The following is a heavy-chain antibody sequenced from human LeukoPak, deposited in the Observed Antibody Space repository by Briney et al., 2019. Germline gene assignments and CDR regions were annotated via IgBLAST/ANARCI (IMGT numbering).Heavy chain of an antibody. Sequence: PGGSLRLSCAASGFTISNYWMNWVRQAPGEGLEWVANINQDGTVEHYVDSVKGRFTISRDNAKNSLYLQMNSLRAEDTAVYYCARGGGRHVEYWGQGNLVTVSS. D-gene: IGHD3-16*01. CDR2: INQDGTVE. CDR3: ARGGGRHVEY. CDR1: GFTISNYW. J-gene: IGHJ4*02. V-gene: IGHV3-7*05.